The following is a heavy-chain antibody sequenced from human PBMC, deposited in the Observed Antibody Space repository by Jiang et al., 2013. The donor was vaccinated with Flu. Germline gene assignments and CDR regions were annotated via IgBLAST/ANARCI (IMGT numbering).Heavy chain of an antibody. D-gene: IGHD3-10*01. CDR3: ARGVNLDS. J-gene: IGHJ4*02. CDR1: GGSISTYY. Sequence: LLKPSETLSLTCTVSGGSISTYYWSWIRQPPGKGLEWIGYIYYSGTTSYNPSLKSRVTISVDTSRNQFSLKLNSVTAADTAVYYCARGVNLDSWGQGTLVTVSS. CDR2: IYYSGTT. V-gene: IGHV4-59*01.